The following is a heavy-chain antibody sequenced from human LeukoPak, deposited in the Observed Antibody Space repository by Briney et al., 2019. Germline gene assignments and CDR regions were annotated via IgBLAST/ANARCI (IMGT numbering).Heavy chain of an antibody. CDR1: GFTFSSYS. D-gene: IGHD4-17*01. V-gene: IGHV3-21*01. CDR3: AAQPRGTTVTTHDY. CDR2: ISSISSYI. Sequence: GGSLRLSCAASGFTFSSYSMNWVRQAPGKGLEWVSAISSISSYIYYADSVKGRFTISRGNAKNSLYLQMNSLRAEDTAVYYCAAQPRGTTVTTHDYWGQGTLVTVSS. J-gene: IGHJ4*02.